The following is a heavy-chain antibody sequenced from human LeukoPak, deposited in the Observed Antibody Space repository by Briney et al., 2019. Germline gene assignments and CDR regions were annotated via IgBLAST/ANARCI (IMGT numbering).Heavy chain of an antibody. CDR3: ARPITIFGVVGDDY. J-gene: IGHJ4*02. CDR2: ISSSSGYI. CDR1: GFTFSSYS. D-gene: IGHD3-3*01. V-gene: IGHV3-21*01. Sequence: GGSLRLSCAASGFTFSSYSMNWVRQAPGKGLEWVSSISSSSGYIYYADSVKGRFTISRDNAKNSLYLQMNSLRAEDTAVYYCARPITIFGVVGDDYWGQGTLVTVSS.